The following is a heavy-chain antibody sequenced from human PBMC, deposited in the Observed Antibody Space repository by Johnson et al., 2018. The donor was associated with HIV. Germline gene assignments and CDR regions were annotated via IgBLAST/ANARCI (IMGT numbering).Heavy chain of an antibody. CDR3: TTDPGGGSPFDAFDI. D-gene: IGHD2-15*01. CDR2: IKSKTDGGTT. Sequence: VQLVESGGGVVQPGGSLRLSCAASGFTFHNAWMHWVRQAPGAGLAWVGRIKSKTDGGTTDYAAPVKGRFTISRDDSKNTLYLQMNSLKTEDTAVYYCTTDPGGGSPFDAFDIWGQGTMVTVSS. V-gene: IGHV3-15*01. J-gene: IGHJ3*02. CDR1: GFTFHNAW.